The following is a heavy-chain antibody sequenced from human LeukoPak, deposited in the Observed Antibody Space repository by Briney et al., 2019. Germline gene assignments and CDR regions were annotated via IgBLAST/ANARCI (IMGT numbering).Heavy chain of an antibody. CDR2: IYYSGST. Sequence: SETLSLTCTVSGGSISSSSYYWGWIRQPPGKGLEWIGNIYYSGSTYYNPSLKSRVTISVDTSKNQFSLKLNSVTAADTAVYYCARQVAVAGPHFDSWGQGTLVTVSS. J-gene: IGHJ4*02. CDR1: GGSISSSSYY. V-gene: IGHV4-39*01. D-gene: IGHD6-13*01. CDR3: ARQVAVAGPHFDS.